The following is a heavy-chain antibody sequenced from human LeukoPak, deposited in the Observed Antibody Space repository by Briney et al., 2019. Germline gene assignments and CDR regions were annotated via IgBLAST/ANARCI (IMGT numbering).Heavy chain of an antibody. D-gene: IGHD2-21*02. CDR2: INSDGSST. V-gene: IGHV3-74*01. J-gene: IGHJ4*02. Sequence: GGSMRLSCAASGFAFSSYWMHWVRQAPGKGLVWVSHINSDGSSTRSADSVKGRFTISRDSAKNTLYLQMNSLRDEDTAVYYCARASYCGGNCYLHFDYWGQGTLVTVSS. CDR3: ARASYCGGNCYLHFDY. CDR1: GFAFSSYW.